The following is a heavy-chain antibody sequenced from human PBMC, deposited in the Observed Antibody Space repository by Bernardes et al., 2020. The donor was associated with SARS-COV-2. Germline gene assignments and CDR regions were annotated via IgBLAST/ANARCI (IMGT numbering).Heavy chain of an antibody. CDR2: ISWNSGSI. Sequence: GGSLRLSCAASGFTFDDYAMHWVRQAPGKGLEWVSGISWNSGSIGYADSVKGRFTISRDNAKNSLYLQMNSLRAEDTALYYCAKGLLNYDSSGSDYWGQGTLVTVSS. J-gene: IGHJ4*02. D-gene: IGHD3-22*01. CDR1: GFTFDDYA. V-gene: IGHV3-9*01. CDR3: AKGLLNYDSSGSDY.